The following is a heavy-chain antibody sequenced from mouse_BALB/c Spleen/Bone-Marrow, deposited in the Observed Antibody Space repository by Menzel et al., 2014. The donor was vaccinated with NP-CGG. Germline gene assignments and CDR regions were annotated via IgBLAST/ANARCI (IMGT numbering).Heavy chain of an antibody. V-gene: IGHV1-7*01. Sequence: VQLQQSGAELAKPGASVKMSCKASGYTFTSYWMHWVKQRPGQGLEWIGYINPSTGYTEYNQKFKDKATLTADKSSSTAYMQLTSLTSEDSAVYYCARDYMYDGFAYWGQGTLGTVSA. CDR3: ARDYMYDGFAY. J-gene: IGHJ3*01. CDR1: GYTFTSYW. D-gene: IGHD2-14*01. CDR2: INPSTGYT.